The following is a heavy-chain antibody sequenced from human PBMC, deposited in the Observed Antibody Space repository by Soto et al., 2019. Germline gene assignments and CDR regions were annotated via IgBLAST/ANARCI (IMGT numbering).Heavy chain of an antibody. CDR1: GGSISSSNW. CDR2: IYHSGST. Sequence: SETLSLTCAVSGGSISSSNWWSWVRQPPGKGLEWIGEIYHSGSTNYNPSLKSRVTISVDKSKNQFSLKLSSVTAADTAVYYCARETYGDYVGYFDHWGQGTMVTVSS. CDR3: ARETYGDYVGYFDH. V-gene: IGHV4-4*02. D-gene: IGHD4-17*01. J-gene: IGHJ5*02.